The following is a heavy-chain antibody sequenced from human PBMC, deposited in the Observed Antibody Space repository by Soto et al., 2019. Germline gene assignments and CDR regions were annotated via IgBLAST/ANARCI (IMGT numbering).Heavy chain of an antibody. CDR3: ARALVVVVAATRTDAFDI. J-gene: IGHJ3*02. CDR1: GYTFTSYY. D-gene: IGHD2-15*01. CDR2: INPSGGST. Sequence: ASVKVSCKASGYTFTSYYMHWVRQAPGQGLEWMGIINPSGGSTSYAQKFQGRVTVTRDTSTSTVYMELSSLRSEDTAVYYCARALVVVVAATRTDAFDIWGQGTMVTVSS. V-gene: IGHV1-46*03.